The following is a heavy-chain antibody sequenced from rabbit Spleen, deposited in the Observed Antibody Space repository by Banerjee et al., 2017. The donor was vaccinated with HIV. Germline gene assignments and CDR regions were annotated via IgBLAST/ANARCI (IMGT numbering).Heavy chain of an antibody. Sequence: QEQLEESGGGLVKPEGSLTLTCKASGFSFSSGYDMSWVRQAPGKGLEWIGFIYTGNGKNYYASWAKGRFTISKTSSTTVTLQVTSLTAADTATYFCTRDDGSGHYIDGYFNLWGQGTLVTVS. V-gene: IGHV1S45*01. D-gene: IGHD1-1*01. CDR1: GFSFSSGYD. CDR2: IYTGNGKN. J-gene: IGHJ4*01. CDR3: TRDDGSGHYIDGYFNL.